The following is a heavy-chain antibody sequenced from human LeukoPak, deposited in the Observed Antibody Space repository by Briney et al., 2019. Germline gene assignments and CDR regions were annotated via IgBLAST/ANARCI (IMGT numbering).Heavy chain of an antibody. Sequence: GGSLRLSCVVSGFTFSTSAMSWVRQAPGKGLEWVSGISESGGSTYYADSVKGRFTSSRDNSKNTLYPQMNSLRAEDTAAYYCAKGSFWGQGTLVTVSS. CDR1: GFTFSTSA. V-gene: IGHV3-23*01. CDR2: ISESGGST. J-gene: IGHJ4*02. CDR3: AKGSF. D-gene: IGHD3-10*01.